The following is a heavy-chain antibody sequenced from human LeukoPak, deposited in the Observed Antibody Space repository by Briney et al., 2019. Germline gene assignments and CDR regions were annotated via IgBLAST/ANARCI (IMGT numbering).Heavy chain of an antibody. Sequence: GRSLRLACAASGFTFSSYAMHWVSQAPGKGLEWVGFIRSKAYGGTTEYAASVKGRFTISRDDSKSIAYLQMNSLKTEDTAVYYCTRADYVWGSYRPYYYYMDVWGKGTTVTISS. D-gene: IGHD3-16*02. CDR3: TRADYVWGSYRPYYYYMDV. J-gene: IGHJ6*03. CDR1: GFTFSSYA. V-gene: IGHV3-49*04. CDR2: IRSKAYGGTT.